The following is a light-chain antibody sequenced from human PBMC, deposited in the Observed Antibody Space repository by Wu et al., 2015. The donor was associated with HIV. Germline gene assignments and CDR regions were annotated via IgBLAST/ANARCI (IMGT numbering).Light chain of an antibody. CDR1: QSVDRY. J-gene: IGKJ5*01. CDR2: DTS. V-gene: IGKV3-11*01. Sequence: EIVLTQSPATLSLPPGERATVSCRASQSVDRYLAWYQLKPGQAPRLLIYDTSNRATGIPARFSGSGSGTDFTLTISSLEPEDFAVYYCQQRLNWPPVTFGQGTRLEIK. CDR3: QQRLNWPPVT.